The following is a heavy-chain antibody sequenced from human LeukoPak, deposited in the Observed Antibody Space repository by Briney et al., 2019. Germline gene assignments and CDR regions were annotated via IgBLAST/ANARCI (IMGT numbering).Heavy chain of an antibody. J-gene: IGHJ5*02. CDR2: IYYSGST. CDR1: GGSISSGSYY. Sequence: SETLSLTCTVSGGSISSGSYYWGWIRQPPGKGLEWIGSIYYSGSTYYNPSLKSRVTISVDTSKNQFSLKLSSVTAADTAVYYCARQLDAAGTYWFDPWGQGTLVTVSS. CDR3: ARQLDAAGTYWFDP. D-gene: IGHD6-13*01. V-gene: IGHV4-39*01.